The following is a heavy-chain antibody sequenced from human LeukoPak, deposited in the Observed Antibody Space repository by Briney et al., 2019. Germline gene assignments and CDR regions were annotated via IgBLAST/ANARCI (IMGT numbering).Heavy chain of an antibody. CDR1: GGSISSGDYY. CDR3: ARDSRLVNWFDP. Sequence: PSQTLSLTCTVSGGSISSGDYYWSWIRQPAGKGLEWIGRVYTSGSTNYNPSLKSRLTISVDTSNNQFSLNLNSVTAADTAVYYCARDSRLVNWFDPWGQGTLVTVSS. V-gene: IGHV4-61*02. CDR2: VYTSGST. D-gene: IGHD6-19*01. J-gene: IGHJ5*02.